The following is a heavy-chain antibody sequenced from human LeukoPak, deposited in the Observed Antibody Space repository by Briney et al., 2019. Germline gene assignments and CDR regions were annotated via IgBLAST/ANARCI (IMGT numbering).Heavy chain of an antibody. V-gene: IGHV3-7*03. Sequence: PGGSRRLSCEASGFTFRDYWMSWVRQAPGKELEWVANIKQDGSEKYYVDSVKGRFTISRDNAKNSLYLQMNSLRVEDTAVYYCVRDKLTGASRLDYWGQGTLLTVSS. CDR2: IKQDGSEK. CDR1: GFTFRDYW. CDR3: VRDKLTGASRLDY. D-gene: IGHD7-27*01. J-gene: IGHJ4*02.